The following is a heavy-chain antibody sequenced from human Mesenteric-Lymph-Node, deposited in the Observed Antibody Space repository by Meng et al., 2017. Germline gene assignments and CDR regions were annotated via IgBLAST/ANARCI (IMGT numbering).Heavy chain of an antibody. J-gene: IGHJ4*02. V-gene: IGHV1-2*06. CDR1: GYTFTVYY. CDR3: AKIGSNHQFDL. CDR2: INPHTGGI. D-gene: IGHD4-11*01. Sequence: QVQLVQSGAEVQKPGASVKVSCKASGYTFTVYYMPLVRQAPGQGLEWMGRINPHTGGINYAQEFQGRVAMTRDTSISTAYMELSRLRTDDTAVYYCAKIGSNHQFDLWGQGTLVTVSS.